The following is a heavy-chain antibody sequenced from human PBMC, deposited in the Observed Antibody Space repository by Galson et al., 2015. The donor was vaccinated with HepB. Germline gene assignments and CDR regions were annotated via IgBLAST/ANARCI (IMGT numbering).Heavy chain of an antibody. D-gene: IGHD5-18*01. CDR1: GGTFSSYA. Sequence: SVKVSCKASGGTFSSYAISWVRQAPGQGLEWMGGIIPIFGTANYAQKFQGRVTITADESTSTAYMELSSLRSEDTAVYYCARRAGGYSYGDYGMDVWGQGTTVTVSS. J-gene: IGHJ6*02. CDR2: IIPIFGTA. V-gene: IGHV1-69*13. CDR3: ARRAGGYSYGDYGMDV.